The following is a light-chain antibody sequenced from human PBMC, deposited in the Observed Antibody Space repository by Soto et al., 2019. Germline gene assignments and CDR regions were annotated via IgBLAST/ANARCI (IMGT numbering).Light chain of an antibody. CDR1: QSISSW. V-gene: IGKV1-5*03. J-gene: IGKJ1*01. CDR2: KAS. Sequence: DSQMTQSPSTLSASVGDRVTITCRASQSISSWLAWYQQKPGKAPKLLIYKASSLESGVPSRFSGSGSGTEFTLTISSLQPDDFATYYCQQYNSYSGFGQGTKV. CDR3: QQYNSYSG.